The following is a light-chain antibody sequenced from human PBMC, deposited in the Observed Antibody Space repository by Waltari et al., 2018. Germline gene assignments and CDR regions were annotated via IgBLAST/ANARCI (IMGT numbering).Light chain of an antibody. CDR2: GAS. Sequence: EIVLTQSPGTLSLSPGERATVSCRASQSVSRALAWYQKKPGQAPRLLIYGASTRASGLPDWFSGSGSGTVFSLTISRLEADDFAVYYCQHYLRLPVTFGQGTTVEI. CDR3: QHYLRLPVT. CDR1: QSVSRA. J-gene: IGKJ1*01. V-gene: IGKV3-20*01.